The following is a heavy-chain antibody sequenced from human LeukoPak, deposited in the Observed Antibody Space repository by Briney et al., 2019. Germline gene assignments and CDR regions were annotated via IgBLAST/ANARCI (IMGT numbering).Heavy chain of an antibody. Sequence: GASVKVSCKASGYTFTGYYMHWVRQAPGQGLEWMGWINPNSGGTNYAQKFQGRVTMTRDTSISTAYMELSRLRSDDTAVYYCAGDDGITMVRGVPSYFDYWGQGTLVTVSS. D-gene: IGHD3-10*01. CDR3: AGDDGITMVRGVPSYFDY. CDR1: GYTFTGYY. V-gene: IGHV1-2*02. J-gene: IGHJ4*02. CDR2: INPNSGGT.